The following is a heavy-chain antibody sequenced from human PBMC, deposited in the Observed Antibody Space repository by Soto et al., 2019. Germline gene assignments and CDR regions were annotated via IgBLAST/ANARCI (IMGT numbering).Heavy chain of an antibody. J-gene: IGHJ4*02. D-gene: IGHD3-22*01. CDR2: IYYSGST. CDR3: HVTRADDSSGYYPGFDY. Sequence: PSETLSLTCTVSGGSISSYYWSWIRQPPGKGLEWIGSIYYSGSTYYNPSLKSRVTISVDTSKNQFSLKLSSVTAADTAVYYCHVTRADDSSGYYPGFDYWGQGTLVTVSS. CDR1: GGSISSYY. V-gene: IGHV4-59*05.